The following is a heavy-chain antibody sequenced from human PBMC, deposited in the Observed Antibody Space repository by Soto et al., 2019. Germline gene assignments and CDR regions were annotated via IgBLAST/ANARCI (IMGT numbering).Heavy chain of an antibody. D-gene: IGHD6-13*01. CDR2: INHSGST. CDR3: ATYSSSWHYYYYYGMDV. J-gene: IGHJ6*02. CDR1: GGSFSGYY. Sequence: QVQLQQWGAGLLKPSETLSLTCAVYGGSFSGYYWSWIRQPPGKGLEWIGEINHSGSTNYNPSLKSRVTISVATSKNQCSLKLSSVTAADTAVYDCATYSSSWHYYYYYGMDVLGQGTTVTVSS. V-gene: IGHV4-34*01.